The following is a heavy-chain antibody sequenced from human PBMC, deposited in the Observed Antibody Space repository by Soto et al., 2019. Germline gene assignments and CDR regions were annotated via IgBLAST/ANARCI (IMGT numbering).Heavy chain of an antibody. D-gene: IGHD3-10*01. Sequence: QVQLVESGGGVVQPGRSLRLSCAASGFTFSSYGMHWVRQAPGKGLEWVAVISYDGSNKYYADSVKGRFTISRDNSKNTLYLQMNSLRAEDTAVYYCAKDGGAYYGSGRDPNHYWGQGTLVTVSS. V-gene: IGHV3-30*18. J-gene: IGHJ4*02. CDR3: AKDGGAYYGSGRDPNHY. CDR1: GFTFSSYG. CDR2: ISYDGSNK.